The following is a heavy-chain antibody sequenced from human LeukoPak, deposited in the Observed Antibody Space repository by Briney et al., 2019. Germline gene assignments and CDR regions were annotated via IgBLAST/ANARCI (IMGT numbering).Heavy chain of an antibody. CDR2: ISYDGSNK. D-gene: IGHD6-19*01. Sequence: SLRLSCAASGFTFSSYAMSWVRQAPGKGLEWVAVISYDGSNKYYADSVRGRFTISRDNSKNTLYLQMNSLRAEDTAVYYCAKGHLAVAGTVYGMDVWGQGTTVTVSS. CDR3: AKGHLAVAGTVYGMDV. CDR1: GFTFSSYA. V-gene: IGHV3-30*18. J-gene: IGHJ6*02.